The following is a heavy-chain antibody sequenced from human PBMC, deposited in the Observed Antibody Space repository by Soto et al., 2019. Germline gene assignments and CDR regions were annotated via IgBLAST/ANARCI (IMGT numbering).Heavy chain of an antibody. V-gene: IGHV3-33*01. CDR1: GFTFSSYG. CDR3: ARAYSNWGRSYGLDV. Sequence: QVQLVESGGGVVQPGRSLRLSCAASGFTFSSYGMHWVRQAPGKGLEWVAVIWHDGSYKCSSDAVKGRFTISRDNSKNTLYLQMNILRAEDTAVYYCARAYSNWGRSYGLDVWGQGTTVTVSS. D-gene: IGHD7-27*01. J-gene: IGHJ6*02. CDR2: IWHDGSYK.